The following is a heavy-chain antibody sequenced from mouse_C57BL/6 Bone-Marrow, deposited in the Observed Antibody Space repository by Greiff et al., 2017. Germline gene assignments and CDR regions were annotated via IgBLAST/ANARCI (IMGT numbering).Heavy chain of an antibody. CDR2: IYPGGGYT. V-gene: IGHV1-63*01. Sequence: VQLQESGAELVRPGTSVKMSCKASGYTFTNYWIGWAKQRPGHGLEWIGEIYPGGGYTNYNEKFKGKATLTADKSSSTAYMQFSSLTSEDSAIYYCARFDGYYLRLDYWGQGTSVTVSS. D-gene: IGHD2-3*01. CDR3: ARFDGYYLRLDY. J-gene: IGHJ4*01. CDR1: GYTFTNYW.